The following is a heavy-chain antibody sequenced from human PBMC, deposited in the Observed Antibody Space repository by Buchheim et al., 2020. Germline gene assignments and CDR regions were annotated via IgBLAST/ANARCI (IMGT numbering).Heavy chain of an antibody. CDR2: ISSGSSTI. J-gene: IGHJ4*02. CDR3: ARDFADSSLAHY. Sequence: EVQLVESGGGLVQPGGSLRLSCAASGFTFSSYSMNWVRQAPGKGLEWVSYISSGSSTIYYADSVKGRFTISRDNAKNSLYLQMNSLRADDTAVYYCARDFADSSLAHYWGQGTL. V-gene: IGHV3-48*04. D-gene: IGHD3-22*01. CDR1: GFTFSSYS.